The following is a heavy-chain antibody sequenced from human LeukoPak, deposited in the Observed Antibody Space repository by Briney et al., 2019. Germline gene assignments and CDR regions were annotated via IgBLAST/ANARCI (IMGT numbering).Heavy chain of an antibody. CDR2: INWSGGST. V-gene: IGHV3-20*04. CDR3: ARDLAAGTAA. J-gene: IGHJ6*02. CDR1: GFTFNNYW. Sequence: GGSLRLSCAASGFTFNNYWMHWVRQAPGKGLVWVSGINWSGGSTAYADSVKGRFSISRDNAKNSLYLQMNSLRAEDTALYYCARDLAAGTAAWGQGTTVTVSS. D-gene: IGHD6-13*01.